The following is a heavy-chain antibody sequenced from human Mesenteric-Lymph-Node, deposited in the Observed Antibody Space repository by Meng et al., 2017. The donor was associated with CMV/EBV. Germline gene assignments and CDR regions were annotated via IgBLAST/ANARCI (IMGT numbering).Heavy chain of an antibody. CDR1: GYY. V-gene: IGHV4-34*01. Sequence: GYYWSWIRQPPGKGLEWIGAINHSGSTNYNPSLKSRVTISVDTSKNQFSLKLSSVTAADTAVYYCARGGPTIFCSSTSCYYNWFDPWGQGTLVTVSS. CDR3: ARGGPTIFCSSTSCYYNWFDP. D-gene: IGHD2-2*01. CDR2: INHSGST. J-gene: IGHJ5*02.